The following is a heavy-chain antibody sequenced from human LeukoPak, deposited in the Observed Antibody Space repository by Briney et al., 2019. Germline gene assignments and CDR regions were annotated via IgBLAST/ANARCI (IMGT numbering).Heavy chain of an antibody. J-gene: IGHJ4*02. Sequence: SVKVSCKASGGTFSSYAISWVRQAPGQGLEWMGGIIPIFGTADYAQKFQGRVTITADKSTSTAYMELSSLRSEDTAVYYCARVIQKNKLNPITGTTLDYWGQGILVTVSS. CDR2: IIPIFGTA. CDR1: GGTFSSYA. CDR3: ARVIQKNKLNPITGTTLDY. V-gene: IGHV1-69*06. D-gene: IGHD1-7*01.